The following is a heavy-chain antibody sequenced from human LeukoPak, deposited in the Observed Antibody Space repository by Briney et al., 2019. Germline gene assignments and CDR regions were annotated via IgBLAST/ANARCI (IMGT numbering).Heavy chain of an antibody. CDR3: AQFSSHSDRLADY. CDR1: GGSISSSNW. D-gene: IGHD6-6*01. CDR2: VYQSGST. Sequence: SETLSLTCAVSGGSISSSNWWRWVRQPPGKGLGCIGDVYQSGSTDFNPSLKSRVSMSVDKSKNQFSLNLSSVTAADTAVYYCAQFSSHSDRLADYWGQGTLVTVSS. V-gene: IGHV4-4*02. J-gene: IGHJ4*02.